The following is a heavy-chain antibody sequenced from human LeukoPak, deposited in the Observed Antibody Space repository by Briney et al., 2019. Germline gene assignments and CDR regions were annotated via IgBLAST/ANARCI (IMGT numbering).Heavy chain of an antibody. CDR1: GGSISGHY. CDR2: IYNSDSGST. CDR3: ARGGGYNHFDY. V-gene: IGHV4-59*11. D-gene: IGHD5-24*01. J-gene: IGHJ4*02. Sequence: SETLSLTFIVSGGSISGHYWSWIRQHPGMGLEWIGYIYNSDSGSTNYNPSLKSRVTISVDTSKNQFSLKLSSVTAADTAVYYCARGGGYNHFDYWGQGTLVTVSS.